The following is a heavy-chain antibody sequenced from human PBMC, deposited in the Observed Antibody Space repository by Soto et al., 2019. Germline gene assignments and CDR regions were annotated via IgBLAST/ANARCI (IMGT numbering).Heavy chain of an antibody. Sequence: QVHLVQSGAEVKKPGASVKVSCKGSGYTFTSYGITWVRQAPGQGLEWMGWISAHKGNTDYAQRLQGRVTVTRDTSTSTACMELRSLRSDGTGVYYCARRRYGDYWGQGALVTVSS. D-gene: IGHD1-1*01. V-gene: IGHV1-18*01. CDR2: ISAHKGNT. J-gene: IGHJ4*02. CDR1: GYTFTSYG. CDR3: ARRRYGDY.